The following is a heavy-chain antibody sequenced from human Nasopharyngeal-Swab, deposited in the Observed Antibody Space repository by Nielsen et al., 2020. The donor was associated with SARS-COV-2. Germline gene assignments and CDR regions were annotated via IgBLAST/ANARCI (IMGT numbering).Heavy chain of an antibody. Sequence: GGSLRLSCAASGFTFSSYSMSWVRQAPGKGLEWVSVIYRGGSTYYADSVKGRFTISRDNSKNTLYLQMNSLRAEDTAVYYCASSPYYDYGMDVWGQGTTVTVSS. CDR1: GFTFSSYS. J-gene: IGHJ6*02. V-gene: IGHV3-66*01. CDR2: IYRGGST. CDR3: ASSPYYDYGMDV.